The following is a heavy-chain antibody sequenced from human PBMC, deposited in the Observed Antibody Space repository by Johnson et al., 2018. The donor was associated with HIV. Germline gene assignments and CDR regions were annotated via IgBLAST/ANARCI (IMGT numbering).Heavy chain of an antibody. J-gene: IGHJ3*02. V-gene: IGHV3-66*02. CDR3: ARGEGSGWHLAGAFDI. D-gene: IGHD6-19*01. Sequence: VQLVESGGGLVQPGGSLRLSCAASGFTVSSNYMSWVRQAPGKGLEWVSVIYSGGSTYYADSVTGRFTISRDTSKNTLYLQMNSLRAEDAAVYYCARGEGSGWHLAGAFDIWGQGTMVTVSS. CDR1: GFTVSSNY. CDR2: IYSGGST.